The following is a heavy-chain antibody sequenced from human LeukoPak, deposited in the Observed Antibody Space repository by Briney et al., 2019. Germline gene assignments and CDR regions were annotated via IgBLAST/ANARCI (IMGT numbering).Heavy chain of an antibody. V-gene: IGHV3-21*01. Sequence: GGSLRLSCAASGFSFSSYTMSWVRQAPGRGLEWVSCLSSTSTYIYYADSVKGRFTISRDNAKNSLYLQMNSLRAEDTAVYYCARDLKLAYYYGSGSPTWGQGTLVTVSS. D-gene: IGHD3-10*01. CDR1: GFSFSSYT. J-gene: IGHJ4*02. CDR3: ARDLKLAYYYGSGSPT. CDR2: LSSTSTYI.